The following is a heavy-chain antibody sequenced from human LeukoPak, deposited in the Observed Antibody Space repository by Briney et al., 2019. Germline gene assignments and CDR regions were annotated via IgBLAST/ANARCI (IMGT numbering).Heavy chain of an antibody. Sequence: GGSLRLSCAASGFTFSSYSINWVRQAPGKGLEWVSSISSSSGYIYYADSVKGRFTISRDNAKNSLYLQMNSLRAEDTAVYYCARDTTNLAAAGLFDYWGQGTLVTVS. CDR3: ARDTTNLAAAGLFDY. V-gene: IGHV3-21*01. CDR1: GFTFSSYS. J-gene: IGHJ4*02. CDR2: ISSSSGYI. D-gene: IGHD6-13*01.